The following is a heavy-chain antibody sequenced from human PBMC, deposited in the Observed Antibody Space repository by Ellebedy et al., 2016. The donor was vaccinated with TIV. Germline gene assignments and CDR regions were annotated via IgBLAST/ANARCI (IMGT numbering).Heavy chain of an antibody. CDR3: AKLRGATGSWYFDL. D-gene: IGHD1-26*01. Sequence: GESPKISCAASGFTFSRYAMSWVRQAPGKGLEWVSATSGSGGSTYYADSVKGRFTISRDNSKNTLYLQMNSLRAEDTAVYYCAKLRGATGSWYFDLWGRGTLVPVSS. CDR2: TSGSGGST. V-gene: IGHV3-23*01. J-gene: IGHJ2*01. CDR1: GFTFSRYA.